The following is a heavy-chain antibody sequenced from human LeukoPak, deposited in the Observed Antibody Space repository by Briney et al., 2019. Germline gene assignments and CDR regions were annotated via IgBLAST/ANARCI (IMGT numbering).Heavy chain of an antibody. Sequence: SETLSLTCAVSGYSISSGYYWGWIRQPPAKGLEWIGRIYHSGSTYYNPSLQSRLTISLDTSKNHFSTQLTSLIAADTAAYYCSSLSSTSCYICDYWGEGTLVTVSS. D-gene: IGHD2-2*02. CDR2: IYHSGST. J-gene: IGHJ4*02. V-gene: IGHV4-38-2*01. CDR3: SSLSSTSCYICDY. CDR1: GYSISSGYY.